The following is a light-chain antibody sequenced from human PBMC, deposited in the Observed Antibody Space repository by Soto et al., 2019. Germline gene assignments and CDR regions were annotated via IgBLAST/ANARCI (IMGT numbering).Light chain of an antibody. J-gene: IGKJ1*01. CDR1: QAISNY. Sequence: DIQMSQSPSSLSASVGDRFTITCRASQAISNYLAWYQQKPGKVPKLLIYAASTLQSGVPSRFSGSGSGTDFTLTISSLQPEDVETYYCQKYNSDPLTFGQGTKVDIK. V-gene: IGKV1-27*01. CDR3: QKYNSDPLT. CDR2: AAS.